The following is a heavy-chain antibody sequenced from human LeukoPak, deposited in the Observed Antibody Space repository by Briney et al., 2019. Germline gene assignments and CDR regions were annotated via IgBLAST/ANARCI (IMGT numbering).Heavy chain of an antibody. CDR3: ARHRVLRYFDWTKHYYYYMDV. J-gene: IGHJ6*03. CDR2: INHSGST. Sequence: SETLSLTCAVYGGSFSGYYWSWIRQPPGKGLEWIGEINHSGSTNYNPSLKSRVTISVDTSKNQFSLTLSSVTAADTAVYYCARHRVLRYFDWTKHYYYYMDVWGKGTTVTISS. CDR1: GGSFSGYY. D-gene: IGHD3-9*01. V-gene: IGHV4-34*01.